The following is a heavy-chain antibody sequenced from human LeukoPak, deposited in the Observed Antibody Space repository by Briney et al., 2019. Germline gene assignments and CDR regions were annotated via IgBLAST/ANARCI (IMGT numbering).Heavy chain of an antibody. Sequence: SETLSLTYAVYGLSFSGYYWRWLRQSPGKGLEWMGEINQSGSTNHNPYLKSRVAISVVPSKNQFSLRVRSVPAADRAVYYCARGYGSGFAYCGQGTEVTDSS. CDR2: INQSGST. D-gene: IGHD3-10*01. CDR3: ARGYGSGFAY. CDR1: GLSFSGYY. V-gene: IGHV4-34*01. J-gene: IGHJ4*02.